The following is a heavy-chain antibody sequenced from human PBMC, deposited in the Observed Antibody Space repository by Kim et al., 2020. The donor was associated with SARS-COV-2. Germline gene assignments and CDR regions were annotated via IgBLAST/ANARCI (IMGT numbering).Heavy chain of an antibody. V-gene: IGHV3-74*01. D-gene: IGHD1-26*01. J-gene: IGHJ4*02. Sequence: GGSLRLSCAASGFTFSRYWMHWVRQAPGKGLVWVSRINSDGGTTSYADSVKGRFTISRDNAKSTLYLQMNSLRAEDTAVYYCASRRYTGTYYYFDYWGQGTLVTVSS. CDR3: ASRRYTGTYYYFDY. CDR1: GFTFSRYW. CDR2: INSDGGTT.